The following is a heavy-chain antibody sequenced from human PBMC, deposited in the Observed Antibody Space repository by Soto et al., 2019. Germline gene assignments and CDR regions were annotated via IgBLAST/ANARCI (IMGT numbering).Heavy chain of an antibody. CDR2: IYYSGST. D-gene: IGHD6-19*01. CDR1: GGSISSYY. Sequence: SETLSLTCTVSGGSISSYYWSWIRQPPGKGLEWIGYIYYSGSTNYNPSLKNRVTISVDTSKNQFSLKLSSVTAADTAVYYCAREGSGWTYNWFDPWGQGTLVTVSS. CDR3: AREGSGWTYNWFDP. V-gene: IGHV4-59*01. J-gene: IGHJ5*02.